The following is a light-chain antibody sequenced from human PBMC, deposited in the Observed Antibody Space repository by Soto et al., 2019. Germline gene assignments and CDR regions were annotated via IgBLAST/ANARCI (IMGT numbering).Light chain of an antibody. CDR3: FSYTSSGNCV. V-gene: IGLV2-14*01. Sequence: QSVLTQPASVSGSPGQSITISCTGTSSDVGNYKYVSWYRQHPGKAPKLMIYEVSNRPSGVSNRFSGSKSGNTASLTISGLKAEDETDYYCFSYTSSGNCVFGNGTKVTVL. CDR1: SSDVGNYKY. J-gene: IGLJ1*01. CDR2: EVS.